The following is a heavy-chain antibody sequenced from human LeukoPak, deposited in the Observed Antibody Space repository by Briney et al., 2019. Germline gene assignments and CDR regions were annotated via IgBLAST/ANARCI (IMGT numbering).Heavy chain of an antibody. CDR3: ARHTTPKSYYYDSSGYTDY. V-gene: IGHV5-51*01. Sequence: GESLKISCKGSGYTFSSYWIGWVRQMPGKGLEWMGIIYPGDSDTRYSPSLQGQVTISVDTPIGTAYLQWSSLKASDTAMYYCARHTTPKSYYYDSSGYTDYWGQGTLVTVSS. J-gene: IGHJ4*02. CDR1: GYTFSSYW. D-gene: IGHD3-22*01. CDR2: IYPGDSDT.